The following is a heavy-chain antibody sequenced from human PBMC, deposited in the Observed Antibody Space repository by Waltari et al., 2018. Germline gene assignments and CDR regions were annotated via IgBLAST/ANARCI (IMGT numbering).Heavy chain of an antibody. D-gene: IGHD3-10*01. V-gene: IGHV3-11*04. CDR2: ITGSGTTI. J-gene: IGHJ4*02. CDR1: GFTFRDYY. Sequence: QVRLVASGGGLVKPGGSLRLSCAASGFTFRDYYMTWIRQSPGKGLEWISSITGSGTTISYADSVKGRFTISRDNAENSLYLQLNSLRAEDTAVYYCAREYFYRFDYWGQGTLVTVSS. CDR3: AREYFYRFDY.